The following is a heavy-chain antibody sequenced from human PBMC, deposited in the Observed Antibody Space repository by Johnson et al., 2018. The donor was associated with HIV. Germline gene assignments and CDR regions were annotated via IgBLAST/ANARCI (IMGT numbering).Heavy chain of an antibody. CDR3: AREITMVQGVIISLAFDI. D-gene: IGHD3-10*01. CDR1: GFTFSSYG. V-gene: IGHV3-13*01. CDR2: IGTAGDT. Sequence: VQLVESGGGVVQPGRSLRLSCAASGFTFSSYGMHWVRQAPGKGLEWVSAIGTAGDTYYPGSVKGRFTISRDNAENSLYLQMNSLRADDTAVYYCAREITMVQGVIISLAFDIWGQGTMVTVSS. J-gene: IGHJ3*02.